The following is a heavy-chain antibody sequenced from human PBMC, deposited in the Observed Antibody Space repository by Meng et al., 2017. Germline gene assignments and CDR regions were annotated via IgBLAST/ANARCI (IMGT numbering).Heavy chain of an antibody. V-gene: IGHV1-69*13. Sequence: SVKVSCKASGGTFSSYAISWVRQAPGQGLEWMGGIITIFGTANYAQKFQGRVTITADESTSTAYMELSSLRSEDTAVYYCARGAVAGISLGGYYFDYWGQGTLVTVSS. J-gene: IGHJ4*02. CDR2: IITIFGTA. CDR3: ARGAVAGISLGGYYFDY. CDR1: GGTFSSYA. D-gene: IGHD6-19*01.